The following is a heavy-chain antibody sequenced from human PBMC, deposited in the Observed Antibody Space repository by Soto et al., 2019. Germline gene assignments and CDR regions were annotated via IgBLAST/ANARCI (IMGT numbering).Heavy chain of an antibody. CDR2: IYFRGTT. V-gene: IGHV4-61*01. Sequence: PSETLSLTCTVSGGAFSSTNYYWGWIRQPPGKGLEWIGYIYFRGTTNYNPSLKSRVTMSADTSKNQFSLKLNSVTAADTAVYYCARMNYYDTSGYPFDYWGQGMMVT. J-gene: IGHJ4*02. D-gene: IGHD3-22*01. CDR3: ARMNYYDTSGYPFDY. CDR1: GGAFSSTNYY.